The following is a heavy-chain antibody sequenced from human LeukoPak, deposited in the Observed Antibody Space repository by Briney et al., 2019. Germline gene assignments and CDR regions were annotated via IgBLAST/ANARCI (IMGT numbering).Heavy chain of an antibody. J-gene: IGHJ5*02. CDR1: GYSISSGYY. Sequence: SETLSLTCAVSGYSISSGYYWGWIRQPPGKGLEWIGSIYHSGSTYYNPSLKSRVTISVDTSKNQFSLKLSSVTAADTAVYYCARRRVAGTSNWFDPWGQGTLVTVSS. V-gene: IGHV4-38-2*01. CDR2: IYHSGST. D-gene: IGHD6-19*01. CDR3: ARRRVAGTSNWFDP.